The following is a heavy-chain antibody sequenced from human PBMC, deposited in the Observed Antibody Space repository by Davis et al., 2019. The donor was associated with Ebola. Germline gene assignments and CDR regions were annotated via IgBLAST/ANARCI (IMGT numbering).Heavy chain of an antibody. V-gene: IGHV3-64*01. CDR3: ARDFGYYDSSGYYYWYYGMDV. Sequence: GGSLRLSCAASGFSFSSYAMHWVRQSPGKAPDYVSGISSNGDNTDYAKSVKDRFTISRDNSKNTLYLQMNSLRAEDTAVYYCARDFGYYDSSGYYYWYYGMDVWGQGTTVTVSS. CDR1: GFSFSSYA. J-gene: IGHJ6*02. CDR2: ISSNGDNT. D-gene: IGHD3-22*01.